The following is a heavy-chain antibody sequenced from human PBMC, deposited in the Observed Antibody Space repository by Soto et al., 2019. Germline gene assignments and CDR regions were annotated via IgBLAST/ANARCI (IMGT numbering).Heavy chain of an antibody. CDR3: ARGTYHYDSSGYPEYFQH. J-gene: IGHJ1*01. V-gene: IGHV1-69*02. D-gene: IGHD3-22*01. Sequence: QVQLVQSGAEVKKPGSSVKVSCKASGGTFSSYTISWVRQAPGQGLEWMGRIIPILGIANYAQKFQGRVTITADKSTSTAYMELSSLRSEDTAVYYCARGTYHYDSSGYPEYFQHWGQGTLVTVSS. CDR2: IIPILGIA. CDR1: GGTFSSYT.